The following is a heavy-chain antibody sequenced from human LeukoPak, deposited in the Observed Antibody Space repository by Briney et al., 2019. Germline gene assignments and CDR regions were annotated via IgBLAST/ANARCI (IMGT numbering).Heavy chain of an antibody. CDR3: AKGGHFSFFDF. V-gene: IGHV3-23*01. CDR1: GLTFGNYA. J-gene: IGHJ4*02. CDR2: ISGEGTDT. D-gene: IGHD2-2*01. Sequence: GSLRLSCAASGLTFGNYAMTWVRQAPGKGLEWVSTISGEGTDTYYADSVKGRFTISRDNSKNTQSLQMSSLRAEDTAVYYCAKGGHFSFFDFWGQGAPVTVSS.